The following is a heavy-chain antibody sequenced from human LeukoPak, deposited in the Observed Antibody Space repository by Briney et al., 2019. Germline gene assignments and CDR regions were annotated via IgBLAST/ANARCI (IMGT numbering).Heavy chain of an antibody. J-gene: IGHJ4*02. Sequence: PGRSLRLSCAASGFTFSSYGMHWVRQAPGKGLXXXXVISYDGSNKYYTDSVKGRFTICRDNSKNTLYMQMNSLRAEDTAVYYCAKDKYDILTGYANWGQGTLVTVSS. D-gene: IGHD3-9*01. CDR1: GFTFSSYG. V-gene: IGHV3-30*18. CDR3: AKDKYDILTGYAN. CDR2: ISYDGSNK.